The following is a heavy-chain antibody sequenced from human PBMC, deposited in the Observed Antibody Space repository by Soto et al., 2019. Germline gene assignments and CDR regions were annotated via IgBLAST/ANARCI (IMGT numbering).Heavy chain of an antibody. CDR3: ARVRYGSGSYTFDY. CDR1: GGSISSYY. J-gene: IGHJ4*02. CDR2: IYYSGST. D-gene: IGHD3-10*01. Sequence: KPSETLSLTCTVSGGSISSYYWSWIRQPPGKGLEWIGYIYYSGSTNYNPSLKSRVTISVDTSKNQFSLKLSSVTAADTAVYYCARVRYGSGSYTFDYWGQGTLVTVSS. V-gene: IGHV4-59*01.